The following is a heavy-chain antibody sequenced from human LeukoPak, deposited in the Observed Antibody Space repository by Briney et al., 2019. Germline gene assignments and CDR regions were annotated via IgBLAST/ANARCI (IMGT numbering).Heavy chain of an antibody. D-gene: IGHD2-15*01. J-gene: IGHJ6*02. V-gene: IGHV4-31*03. CDR1: GGSISSGSYW. Sequence: PSQTLSLTCTVSGGSISSGSYWWSWIRQHPEKGLEWIGYVYYSGSTYCNPSLKSRVSISVDTSKNQLSLTLTSVTAADTAVYYCARGHRSSSAYHCNAMDVWGQGTTVTVSS. CDR2: VYYSGST. CDR3: ARGHRSSSAYHCNAMDV.